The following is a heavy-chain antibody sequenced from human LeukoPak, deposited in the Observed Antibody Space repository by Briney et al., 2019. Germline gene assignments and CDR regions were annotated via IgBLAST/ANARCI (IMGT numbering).Heavy chain of an antibody. Sequence: SETLSLTCIVSGASMSSYYWSWIRQPPGKGLEWIAYIYYSGTTNYNPSLMSRVTISVDTSKNQFSLKLSSVTAADTAVYYCARDFRNWGQGTLVTVSS. CDR1: GASMSSYY. V-gene: IGHV4-59*12. CDR3: ARDFRN. CDR2: IYYSGTT. J-gene: IGHJ4*02.